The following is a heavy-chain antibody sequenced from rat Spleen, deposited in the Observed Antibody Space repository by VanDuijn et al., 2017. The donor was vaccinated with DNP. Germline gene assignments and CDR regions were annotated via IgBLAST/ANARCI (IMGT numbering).Heavy chain of an antibody. D-gene: IGHD1-4*01. Sequence: EVQLVESGGGLVQPGRSLKLSCAASGFTFSSYWMYWIRQAPGKGLEWVASINGDGGSTYYPDSVKGRFTISRDNAENTVYLQMNSLRSEDTATYYCTGGPGSYCGQGVMVTVSS. J-gene: IGHJ2*01. CDR2: INGDGGST. CDR1: GFTFSSYW. V-gene: IGHV5-58*01. CDR3: TGGPGSY.